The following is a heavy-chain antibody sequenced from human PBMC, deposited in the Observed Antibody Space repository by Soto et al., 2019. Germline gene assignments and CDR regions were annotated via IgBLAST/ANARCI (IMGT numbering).Heavy chain of an antibody. CDR1: LSTSWGS. J-gene: IGHJ4*02. Sequence: LSTSWGSVVLIRQPPGQALEWLARIYWDDDKRYRPSLKSRLTITKDTSNNQVVLTVTNLEPVDTATYYCAHSWGISYYFFDYWGPGTLVTV. V-gene: IGHV2-5*02. D-gene: IGHD3-16*01. CDR2: IYWDDDK. CDR3: AHSWGISYYFFDY.